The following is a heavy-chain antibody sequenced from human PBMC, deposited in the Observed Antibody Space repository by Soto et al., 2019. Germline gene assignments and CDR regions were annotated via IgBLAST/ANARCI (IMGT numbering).Heavy chain of an antibody. CDR1: AFTFSSYA. Sequence: EVQLLESGGGLVQPGGSLRLSCAASAFTFSSYAMSWVRQAPGKGLEWVSAISGSGGSTYYADSVKGRFTISRDNSKNTLYLQMNSLRAEDTAVHYCAKARADYYDSSGYPVDYWGQGTLVTVSS. J-gene: IGHJ4*02. V-gene: IGHV3-23*01. D-gene: IGHD3-22*01. CDR2: ISGSGGST. CDR3: AKARADYYDSSGYPVDY.